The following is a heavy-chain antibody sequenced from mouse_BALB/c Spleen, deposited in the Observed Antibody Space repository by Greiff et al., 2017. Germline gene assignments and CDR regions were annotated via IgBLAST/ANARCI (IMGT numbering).Heavy chain of an antibody. D-gene: IGHD2-1*01. J-gene: IGHJ3*01. Sequence: QVQLKESGPGLVAPSQSLSITCTVSGFSLTSYGVHWVRQPPGKGLEWLGVIWAGGSTNYNSALMSRLSISKDNSKSQVFLKMNSLQTDDTAMYYCARAYGNGAWFAYWGQGTLVTVSA. V-gene: IGHV2-9*02. CDR3: ARAYGNGAWFAY. CDR2: IWAGGST. CDR1: GFSLTSYG.